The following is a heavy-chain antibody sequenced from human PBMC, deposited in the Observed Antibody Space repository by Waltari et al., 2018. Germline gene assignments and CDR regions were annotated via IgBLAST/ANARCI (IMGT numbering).Heavy chain of an antibody. CDR1: GYTLTELS. D-gene: IGHD6-19*01. V-gene: IGHV1-24*01. J-gene: IGHJ4*02. CDR2: FDPEDGET. CDR3: ATVSPSGWYDRDYFDY. Sequence: QVQLVQSGAEVKKPGASVKVSCKVSGYTLTELSMHWGRQAPGKGLEWMGGFDPEDGETIYAQKFQGRVTMTEDTSTDTAYMELSSLRSEDTAVYYCATVSPSGWYDRDYFDYWGQGTLVTVSS.